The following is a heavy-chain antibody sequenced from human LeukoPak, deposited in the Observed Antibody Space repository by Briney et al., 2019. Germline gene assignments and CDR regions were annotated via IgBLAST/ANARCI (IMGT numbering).Heavy chain of an antibody. D-gene: IGHD2-21*02. CDR3: AKYAPPSTLLTRFFDS. Sequence: GGSLRLSCAASGFTFDDYAMHWVRQAPGKGLEWVSGISWNSGSIGYADSVKGRFTISRDNAKNSLYLQMNSLRAEDTAVYYCAKYAPPSTLLTRFFDSWGQGTLVTVSS. CDR2: ISWNSGSI. J-gene: IGHJ4*02. CDR1: GFTFDDYA. V-gene: IGHV3-9*01.